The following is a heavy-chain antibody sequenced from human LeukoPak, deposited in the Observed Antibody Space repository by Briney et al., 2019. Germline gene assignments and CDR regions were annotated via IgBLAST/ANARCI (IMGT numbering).Heavy chain of an antibody. Sequence: PSETLSLTCTVSGGSISNYYWTWIRQPAGKGLEWIGRIYTSGSTNYNPSLKSRVTMSVDTSKNQFSLKLSSVTAADTAVYYCASYVQGTLDDCSSTSCYGMSLVYWGQGTLVTVSS. CDR1: GGSISNYY. V-gene: IGHV4-4*07. CDR2: IYTSGST. J-gene: IGHJ4*02. CDR3: ASYVQGTLDDCSSTSCYGMSLVY. D-gene: IGHD2-2*01.